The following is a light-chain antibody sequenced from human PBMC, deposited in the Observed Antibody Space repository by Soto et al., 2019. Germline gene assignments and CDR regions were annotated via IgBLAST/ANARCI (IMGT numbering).Light chain of an antibody. J-gene: IGLJ2*01. Sequence: QSALTQPASVSGSPGQSITISCSGTSSDVGSYDLVSWYQQHPDKPPKHLLFEVNKRPSGISSRFSGSKSGNTASLTISGLQTEDEADYYCSSFTTSSTLVVFGGGTKLTVL. V-gene: IGLV2-14*02. CDR3: SSFTTSSTLVV. CDR2: EVN. CDR1: SSDVGSYDL.